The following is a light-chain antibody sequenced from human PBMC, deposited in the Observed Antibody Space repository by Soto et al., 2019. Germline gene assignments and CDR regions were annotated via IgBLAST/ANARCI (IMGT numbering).Light chain of an antibody. CDR1: HDISTY. Sequence: DIQLTQSPSLLSASVGDRVTITCRAGHDISTYLDWYQQKKGKAPKLIIYEASTLQSGVPSRLRGSGYGTEFTITISGLMNEDFETYHCQQLNTLTFTFGHGTRLEIK. CDR3: QQLNTLTFT. V-gene: IGKV1-9*01. CDR2: EAS. J-gene: IGKJ5*01.